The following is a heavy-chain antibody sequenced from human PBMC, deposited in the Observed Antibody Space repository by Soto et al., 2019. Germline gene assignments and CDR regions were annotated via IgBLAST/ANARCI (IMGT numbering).Heavy chain of an antibody. CDR3: ARETYSNYGGWIDF. CDR2: IYHSGDT. Sequence: QVQLQESDPRLVKPSWTLSLTCTVSGGSITSDNWWTWVRQPPGKGLEWMGEIYHSGDTNYKPSLASRVSISIDKSQNQISLRLNSVTAADTAVYYCARETYSNYGGWIDFWGQGALVTVSS. V-gene: IGHV4-4*02. J-gene: IGHJ4*02. D-gene: IGHD4-4*01. CDR1: GGSITSDNW.